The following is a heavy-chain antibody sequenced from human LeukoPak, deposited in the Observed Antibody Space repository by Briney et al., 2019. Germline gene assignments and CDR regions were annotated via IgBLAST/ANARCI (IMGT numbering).Heavy chain of an antibody. Sequence: GGSLRLSCEASGFPFSSYWMAWVRQAPGKGLEWVASIKQDGGETFYVDSVKGRFTISRDNAKNSLYLQMNSLRAEDTAVYYCTREDHSNYNYWGQGTLVTVSS. CDR3: TREDHSNYNY. CDR1: GFPFSSYW. CDR2: IKQDGGET. D-gene: IGHD4-11*01. J-gene: IGHJ4*02. V-gene: IGHV3-7*01.